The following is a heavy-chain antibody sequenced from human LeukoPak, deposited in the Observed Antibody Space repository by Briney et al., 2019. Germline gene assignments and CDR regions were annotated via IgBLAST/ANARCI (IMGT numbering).Heavy chain of an antibody. CDR1: GAAFSKYG. CDR2: ISRSGDIT. Sequence: GGSLRLSCAASGAAFSKYGRKWVRQAGGAGLEYISGISRSGDITHYADSVKGRFTISRDNVKNTLYLQMNSLRAEDTALYYCATEGFYFWGPGTQVTVSS. CDR3: ATEGFYF. J-gene: IGHJ4*02. V-gene: IGHV3-23*01.